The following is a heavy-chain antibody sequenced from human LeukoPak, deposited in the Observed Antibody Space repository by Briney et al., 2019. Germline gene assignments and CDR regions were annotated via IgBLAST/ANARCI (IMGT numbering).Heavy chain of an antibody. CDR1: GFTFSSYS. CDR3: ARDSRYYYDSSGYYSDY. CDR2: ISSSSSYI. D-gene: IGHD3-22*01. J-gene: IGHJ4*02. V-gene: IGHV3-21*01. Sequence: GGSLRLSCAASGFTFSSYSMNWVRQAPGKGLEWVSSISSSSSYIYYADSVKGRFTIPRDNAKNSLYLQMNSLRAEDTAVYYCARDSRYYYDSSGYYSDYWGQGTLVTVSS.